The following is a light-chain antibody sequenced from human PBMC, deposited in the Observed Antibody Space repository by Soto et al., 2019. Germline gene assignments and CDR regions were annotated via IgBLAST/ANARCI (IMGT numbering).Light chain of an antibody. V-gene: IGKV1-5*01. CDR3: QQYQTFLT. CDR2: DAS. CDR1: QTISSR. J-gene: IGKJ4*01. Sequence: DIHMTQSPSTLSASVGDRVTITCRASQTISSRLAWYQQKPGKAPNLLIFDASKLKSGVPSRFSGRGSGTEFTLTISSLQPDDFATYYCQQYQTFLTFGGGTKVEIK.